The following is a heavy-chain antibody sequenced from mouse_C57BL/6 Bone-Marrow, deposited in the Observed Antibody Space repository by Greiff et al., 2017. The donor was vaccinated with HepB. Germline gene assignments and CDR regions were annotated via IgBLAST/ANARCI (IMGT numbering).Heavy chain of an antibody. CDR3: AGVLRDYFDY. Sequence: DVKLVESGGDLVKPGGSLKLSCAASGFTFSSYGMSWVRQTPDKRLEWVATISSGGSYTYYPDSVKGRFTISRDNAKNTLYLQMSSLKSEDTAMYYCAGVLRDYFDYWGQGTTLTVSS. J-gene: IGHJ2*01. CDR2: ISSGGSYT. CDR1: GFTFSSYG. V-gene: IGHV5-6*02.